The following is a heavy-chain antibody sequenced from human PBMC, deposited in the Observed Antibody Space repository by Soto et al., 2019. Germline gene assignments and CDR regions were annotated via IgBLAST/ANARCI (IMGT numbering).Heavy chain of an antibody. CDR3: ARVIVVVPAARAYAFDI. CDR2: IYWDDDK. V-gene: IGHV2-5*02. Sequence: QITLKESGPTLVKPTQTLTLTCTFSGFSLSTSGVGVGWIRQPPGKALEWLALIYWDDDKRYSPSLKSRLTITKDTSKYQVVLTMTNMDPVDTATYYCARVIVVVPAARAYAFDIWGQGTMVTVSS. J-gene: IGHJ3*02. D-gene: IGHD2-2*01. CDR1: GFSLSTSGVG.